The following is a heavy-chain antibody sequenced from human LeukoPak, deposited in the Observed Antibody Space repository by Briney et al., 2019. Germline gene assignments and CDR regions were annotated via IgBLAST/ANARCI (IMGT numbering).Heavy chain of an antibody. Sequence: ASVKVSCKASGYTFTGYYVHWVRQAPGQGLEWMGWINPNSGGTNYAQKFQGRVTMTRDTSISTAYMELSRLRSDDTAVYYCASQDEIVGATASWFDPWGQGTLVTVSS. CDR2: INPNSGGT. CDR3: ASQDEIVGATASWFDP. J-gene: IGHJ5*02. CDR1: GYTFTGYY. D-gene: IGHD1-26*01. V-gene: IGHV1-2*02.